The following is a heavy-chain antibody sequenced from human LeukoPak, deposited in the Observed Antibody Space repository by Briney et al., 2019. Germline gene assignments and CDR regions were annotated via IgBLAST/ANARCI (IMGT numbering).Heavy chain of an antibody. CDR2: TSYDGSNK. CDR3: ARDGFCSSTSCYPGGARGTYYYYYMDV. D-gene: IGHD2-2*01. CDR1: GFTFSSYA. V-gene: IGHV3-30-3*01. J-gene: IGHJ6*03. Sequence: PGRSLRLSCAASGFTFSSYAMHWVRQAPGKGLEWVAVTSYDGSNKYYADSVEGRFTISRDNSKNTLFLQMNSLSAEDTAIYYCARDGFCSSTSCYPGGARGTYYYYYMDVWGKGTTVTVSS.